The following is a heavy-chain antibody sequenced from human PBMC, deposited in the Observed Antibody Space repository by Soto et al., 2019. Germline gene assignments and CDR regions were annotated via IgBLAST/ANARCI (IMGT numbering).Heavy chain of an antibody. D-gene: IGHD3-3*01. V-gene: IGHV1-18*04. CDR3: ARDRPTGFWSGYYSHYGMDV. CDR1: GYTFTSYG. J-gene: IGHJ6*02. Sequence: QVQLVQSGAEVKKPGASVKVSCKASGYTFTSYGISWVRQAPGQGVEWMGWISAYNGNTKYAQKLQGRVTMTTDTSTSIAYMELRSLRSDDTAVYYCARDRPTGFWSGYYSHYGMDVWGQGTTVTVSS. CDR2: ISAYNGNT.